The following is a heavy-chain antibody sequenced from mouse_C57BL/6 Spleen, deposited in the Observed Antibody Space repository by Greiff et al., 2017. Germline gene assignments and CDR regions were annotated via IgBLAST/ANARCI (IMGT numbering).Heavy chain of an antibody. D-gene: IGHD2-1*01. Sequence: QVQLQQPGAELVKPGASVKMSCKASGYTFTSYWITWVKQRPGQGLEWIGDIYPGSGSTNYNEKFKSKATLTVDTSSSTAYMQLSSLTSEDSAVYYCARNNYYGDYVDYWGQGTTLTGSS. V-gene: IGHV1-55*01. J-gene: IGHJ2*01. CDR3: ARNNYYGDYVDY. CDR2: IYPGSGST. CDR1: GYTFTSYW.